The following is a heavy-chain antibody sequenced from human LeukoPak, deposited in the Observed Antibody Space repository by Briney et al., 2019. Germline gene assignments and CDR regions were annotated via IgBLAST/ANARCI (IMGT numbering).Heavy chain of an antibody. CDR2: INHSGST. D-gene: IGHD3-22*01. J-gene: IGHJ4*02. CDR3: ARGRGDYYDSSGHFDY. CDR1: GGSFSGYY. V-gene: IGHV4-34*01. Sequence: SETLSLTCAVYGGSFSGYYWSWIRQPPGKGLEWIGEINHSGSTNYNPSLKSRVTISVDTSKNQFSLKLSSVTAADTAVYYCARGRGDYYDSSGHFDYWGQGTLVTVSS.